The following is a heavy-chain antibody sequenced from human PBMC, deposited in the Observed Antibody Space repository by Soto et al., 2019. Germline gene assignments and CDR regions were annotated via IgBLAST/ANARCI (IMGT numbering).Heavy chain of an antibody. CDR2: ISGSGST. D-gene: IGHD6-13*01. J-gene: IGHJ5*02. CDR1: GFAFSDYG. Sequence: GGSLRLSCAASGFAFSDYGMSWVRQAPGKGLEWVSAISGSGSTFYADSVKGRFTISTDDANNSVYLQMNSLRAEDTAVYYCARGALSYSSSYQNWFDPWGQGTVVTVSS. V-gene: IGHV3-23*01. CDR3: ARGALSYSSSYQNWFDP.